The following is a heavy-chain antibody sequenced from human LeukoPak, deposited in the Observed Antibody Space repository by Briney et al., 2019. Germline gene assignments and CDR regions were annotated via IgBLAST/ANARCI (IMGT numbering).Heavy chain of an antibody. J-gene: IGHJ4*02. CDR2: IKYDGSEK. CDR3: AKKNYCDG. CDR1: GFTLSSFR. V-gene: IGHV3-7*01. Sequence: PGGSLRLSCAVSGFTLSSFRMTWVRQAPGKGLEWVASIKYDGSEKKYVDSVEGRFTISRDNAKNSLYLQMNSLRAEDTAVYYCAKKNYCDGWGQGTLVTVSS.